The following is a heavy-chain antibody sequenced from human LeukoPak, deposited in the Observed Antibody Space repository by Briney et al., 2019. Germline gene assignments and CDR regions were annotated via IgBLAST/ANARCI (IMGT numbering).Heavy chain of an antibody. Sequence: GGSLRLSCAASGFTFRLYVMTWVRQAPGKGLEWVSAITGSGGSIYYADSVRGRFTISRDNSKNTLYLQMRSLRVEDTAIYYCAHPSTPDYGGLDYWGQGTLVTVSS. CDR1: GFTFRLYV. J-gene: IGHJ4*02. CDR3: AHPSTPDYGGLDY. CDR2: ITGSGGSI. D-gene: IGHD4-17*01. V-gene: IGHV3-23*01.